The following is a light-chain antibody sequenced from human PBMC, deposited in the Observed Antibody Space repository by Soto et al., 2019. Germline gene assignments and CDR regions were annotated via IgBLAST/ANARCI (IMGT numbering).Light chain of an antibody. CDR1: RAAYD. V-gene: IGLV1-40*01. Sequence: QAVLTQPPPVSGAPGQRGTISFTGSRAAYDVHWYQQVPGTAPKLLIYGNNNRPSGVPERFSGSKSGTSASLAITGLQAEDEADYYCQSYDSSVSGSKVFGTGTKVTVL. J-gene: IGLJ1*01. CDR2: GNN. CDR3: QSYDSSVSGSKV.